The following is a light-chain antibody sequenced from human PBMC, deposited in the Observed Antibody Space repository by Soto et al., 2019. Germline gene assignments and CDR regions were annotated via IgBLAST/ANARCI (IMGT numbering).Light chain of an antibody. CDR3: MQALQTPRT. CDR1: QRLLYSNGYNY. J-gene: IGKJ4*01. Sequence: VMAQSVVFVPVSLSKPDSISCRPSQRLLYSNGYNYLDWYLQKPGQSPQLLIYLGSTRASGVPDRFSGSGSGTDFKLKISRVEAEDAGVYYCMQALQTPRTFGGGTKVDIK. CDR2: LGS. V-gene: IGKV2-28*01.